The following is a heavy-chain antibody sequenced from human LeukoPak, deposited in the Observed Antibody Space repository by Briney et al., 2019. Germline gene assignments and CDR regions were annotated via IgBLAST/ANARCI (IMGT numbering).Heavy chain of an antibody. J-gene: IGHJ4*02. Sequence: GASVKVSCKASGYTFTSYGISWVRQAPGQGLEWMGWISAYNGNTNYAQKLQGRVTVTTDTSTSTAYMELRSLRSDDTAVYYCARDSYYYDSSGPAVAYWGQGTLVTVSS. CDR3: ARDSYYYDSSGPAVAY. CDR2: ISAYNGNT. D-gene: IGHD3-22*01. V-gene: IGHV1-18*01. CDR1: GYTFTSYG.